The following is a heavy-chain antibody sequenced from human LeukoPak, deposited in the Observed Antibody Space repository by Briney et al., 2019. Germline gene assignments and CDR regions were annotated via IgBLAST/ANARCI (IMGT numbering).Heavy chain of an antibody. D-gene: IGHD4-17*01. J-gene: IGHJ4*02. CDR3: ARGGPEMTTVTTIDY. Sequence: SVKVSCKASGGTFSSYAIRWVRQAPGQGLEWMGGIIPIFGTANYAQKFQGRVTITADESTSTAYMELSSLRSEDTAVYYCARGGPEMTTVTTIDYWGQGTLVTVSS. V-gene: IGHV1-69*13. CDR2: IIPIFGTA. CDR1: GGTFSSYA.